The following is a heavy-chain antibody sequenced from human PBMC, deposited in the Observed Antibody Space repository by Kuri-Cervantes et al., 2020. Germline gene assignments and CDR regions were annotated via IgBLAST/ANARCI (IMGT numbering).Heavy chain of an antibody. V-gene: IGHV1-18*01. Sequence: ASVKVSCKASGGTFSSYGISWVRQAPGQGLEWMGWISAYNGNTNYAQKLQGRVTMTTDTSTSTAYMELRSLRSDDTAVYYCAREDYCSGGSCYNYWGQGTLVTVSS. CDR2: ISAYNGNT. J-gene: IGHJ4*02. CDR1: GGTFSSYG. CDR3: AREDYCSGGSCYNY. D-gene: IGHD2-15*01.